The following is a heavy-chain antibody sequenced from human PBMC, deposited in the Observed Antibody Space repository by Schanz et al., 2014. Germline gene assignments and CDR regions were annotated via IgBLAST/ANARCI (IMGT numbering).Heavy chain of an antibody. D-gene: IGHD3-9*01. CDR3: ARDAADFLAGYYLDT. CDR1: GDTFRSYT. Sequence: QVPLVQSGAEVKKPGSSVKVSCKASGDTFRSYTINWVRHAPGQGLEWMGRIIPITGITNYAQKFQGRVTFTADKSTSTAYMVLSGLTHEDTATYYCARDAADFLAGYYLDTWGQGTLVVVSS. V-gene: IGHV1-69*08. CDR2: IIPITGIT. J-gene: IGHJ4*02.